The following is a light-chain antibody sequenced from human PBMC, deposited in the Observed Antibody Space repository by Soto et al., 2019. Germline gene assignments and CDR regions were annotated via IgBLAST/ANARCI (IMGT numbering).Light chain of an antibody. V-gene: IGKV2-28*01. CDR1: QSLLHSDGYTY. J-gene: IGKJ2*01. Sequence: DIVMTQSPLSLPVTPGEPASISCRSSQSLLHSDGYTYMDWYLQKPGQSPQVLIYLTFNRASGVPDRFSGSGSGTDFTLKISSVEAEDAGVYYCMQALQTPYTFGQGNKLEIK. CDR3: MQALQTPYT. CDR2: LTF.